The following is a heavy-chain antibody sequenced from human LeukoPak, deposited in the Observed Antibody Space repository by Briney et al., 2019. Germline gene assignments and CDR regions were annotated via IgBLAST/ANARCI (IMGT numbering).Heavy chain of an antibody. CDR1: GGSISGYY. D-gene: IGHD2/OR15-2a*01. Sequence: SETLSLTCSVSGGSISGYYWNWIRQPPGKGLEWIGYVYYTGSSTYNPSLKSRVTISRDTSKKQVSLRLSSVTAADTAVYYCAGATFTSMGLRYFDYWGQGSLVTVSS. V-gene: IGHV4-59*01. CDR3: AGATFTSMGLRYFDY. CDR2: VYYTGSS. J-gene: IGHJ4*02.